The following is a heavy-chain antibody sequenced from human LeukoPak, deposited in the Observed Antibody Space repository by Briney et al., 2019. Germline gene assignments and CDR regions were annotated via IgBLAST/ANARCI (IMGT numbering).Heavy chain of an antibody. Sequence: GGSLSLSCAASGFTFNSYWMSWVRQAPGKGLEWVANIKQGGSKRNYVESVKGRFTISRDDAKNLLSLQMNSLRAEDTAVYYCARGLGAPDYWGQGTLVTVS. CDR2: IKQGGSKR. V-gene: IGHV3-7*04. CDR3: ARGLGAPDY. CDR1: GFTFNSYW. J-gene: IGHJ4*02. D-gene: IGHD6-6*01.